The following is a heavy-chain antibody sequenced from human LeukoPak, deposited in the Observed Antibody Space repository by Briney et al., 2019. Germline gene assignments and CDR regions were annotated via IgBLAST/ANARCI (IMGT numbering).Heavy chain of an antibody. CDR1: GGTFSSYA. CDR2: IIPIFGTA. D-gene: IGHD3-3*01. CDR3: ARDHRDFWSGYYFDY. J-gene: IGHJ4*02. Sequence: SVKVSCKASGGTFSSYAISWVRQAPGQGLEWMGGIIPIFGTANYAQKFQGRVTITADESTSTAYMELSSLRSEDTAVYYCARDHRDFWSGYYFDYWGQGTLVTVSS. V-gene: IGHV1-69*01.